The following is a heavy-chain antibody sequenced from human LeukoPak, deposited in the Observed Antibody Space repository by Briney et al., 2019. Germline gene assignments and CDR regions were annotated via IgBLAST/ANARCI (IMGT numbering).Heavy chain of an antibody. CDR2: FNHAGFT. J-gene: IGHJ4*02. D-gene: IGHD2-21*01. CDR1: NGSLSGY. V-gene: IGHV4-34*01. Sequence: SETLSLTCAIYNGSLSGYWSWIRQPPGKGLEWIGEFNHAGFTNSNPSLQSRVTISADTSKNHLSLKLSSVTAADMAVYYCARGRRRRTVVAVVATTFDFWGQGTLVTVSS. CDR3: ARGRRRRTVVAVVATTFDF.